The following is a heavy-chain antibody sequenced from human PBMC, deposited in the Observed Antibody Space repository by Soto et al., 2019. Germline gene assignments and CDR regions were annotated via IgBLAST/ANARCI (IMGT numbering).Heavy chain of an antibody. CDR3: ARSLGRAGTFDN. CDR1: GGTFSSYT. J-gene: IGHJ4*02. D-gene: IGHD3-10*01. CDR2: IIPLVGTG. Sequence: QVQLVQSGAEVRVPGSSVKVSCKASGGTFSSYTINWVRQAPGQGPEWMGRIIPLVGTGNDAQNFQGRVTITADKSTSTVYMELSSLRSEDTAIYYCARSLGRAGTFDNWGQGTLVTVSS. V-gene: IGHV1-69*08.